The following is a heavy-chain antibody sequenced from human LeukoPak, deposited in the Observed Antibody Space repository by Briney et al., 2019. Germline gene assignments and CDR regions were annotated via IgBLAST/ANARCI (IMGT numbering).Heavy chain of an antibody. CDR1: GFTFSSNV. D-gene: IGHD6-19*01. V-gene: IGHV3-23*01. Sequence: GGSLRLSCVASGFTFSSNVMIWVRQAPGKGLEWVSSIPASGGSTYYADSVKGRFTISRDNSKNSLYLQMNSLRAKDTAVYYCAKESSGGWYFDYWGQGTLVTVSS. J-gene: IGHJ4*02. CDR3: AKESSGGWYFDY. CDR2: IPASGGST.